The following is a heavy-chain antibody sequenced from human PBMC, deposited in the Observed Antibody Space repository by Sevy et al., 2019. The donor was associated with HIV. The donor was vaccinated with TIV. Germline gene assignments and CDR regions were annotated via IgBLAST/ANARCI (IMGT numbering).Heavy chain of an antibody. J-gene: IGHJ4*02. D-gene: IGHD3-16*02. CDR3: AGDRGFCYQY. CDR1: GFLFDAYS. Sequence: ASVKVSCKTSGFLFDAYSIAWIRQAPGQGLECLGRIAGHSGDTDYAEKFQGRVTMTTRPSTRTVYMELRSLNVDARGVYYGAGDRGFCYQYWGQGTSVTVSS. V-gene: IGHV1-18*01. CDR2: IAGHSGDT.